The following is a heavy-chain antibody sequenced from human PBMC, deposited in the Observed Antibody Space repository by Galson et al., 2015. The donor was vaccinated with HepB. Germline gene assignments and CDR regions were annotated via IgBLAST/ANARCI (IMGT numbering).Heavy chain of an antibody. D-gene: IGHD3-22*01. V-gene: IGHV3-21*01. CDR2: ISRSSSYI. J-gene: IGHJ4*02. CDR3: ARDYSIAYYWAREFRPYYFDY. Sequence: SLRLSCAASGFTFSSYSMNWVRQAPGKGLEWVSSISRSSSYIHCADSVKGRFTISRDNAKNSLYLQMNSLRAEDTAVYYCARDYSIAYYWAREFRPYYFDYWGQGTLVTVSS. CDR1: GFTFSSYS.